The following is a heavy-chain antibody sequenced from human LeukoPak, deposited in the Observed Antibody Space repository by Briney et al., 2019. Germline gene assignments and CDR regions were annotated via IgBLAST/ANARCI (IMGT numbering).Heavy chain of an antibody. V-gene: IGHV3-30*18. CDR3: AKDLSTGYCSSTSCYDFDY. Sequence: PGGSLRLSCAASGFTFSSYGMHWVRQAPGKGLEWVAVISYDGSNKYYADSVKGRFTISRDNSKNTLYLQMNSLRPEDTADYYCAKDLSTGYCSSTSCYDFDYWGQGTLVTVSS. CDR1: GFTFSSYG. CDR2: ISYDGSNK. D-gene: IGHD2-2*01. J-gene: IGHJ4*02.